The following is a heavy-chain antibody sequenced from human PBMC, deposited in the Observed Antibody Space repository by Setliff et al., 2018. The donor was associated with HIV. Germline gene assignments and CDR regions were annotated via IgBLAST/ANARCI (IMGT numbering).Heavy chain of an antibody. V-gene: IGHV4-59*01. CDR2: IYYRGST. CDR1: GGSISGYY. Sequence: SETLSLTCTVSGGSISGYYWSWIRQPPGKGLEWIGYIYYRGSTDYNHSLKSRVTISIDTSKNQFSLKLSSVTAADTAVYYCARSVDTTLVPAYYFDYWGQGTLVTVSS. J-gene: IGHJ4*02. D-gene: IGHD5-18*01. CDR3: ARSVDTTLVPAYYFDY.